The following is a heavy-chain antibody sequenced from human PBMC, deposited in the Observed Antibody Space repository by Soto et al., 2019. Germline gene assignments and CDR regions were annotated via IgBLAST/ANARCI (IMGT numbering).Heavy chain of an antibody. Sequence: GESLKISCKGSGYSFTSYWISWVRQMPGQGLEWMGRIDPSDSYTNYSTSFQGHVTISAAKSISTAYLQWSSLKASDTAMYFCARSRAMQTADLTDYPYCYYGKDGCGQLTT. J-gene: IGHJ6*02. CDR3: ARSRAMQTADLTDYPYCYYGKDG. V-gene: IGHV5-10-1*01. CDR2: IDPSDSYT. D-gene: IGHD3-9*01. CDR1: GYSFTSYW.